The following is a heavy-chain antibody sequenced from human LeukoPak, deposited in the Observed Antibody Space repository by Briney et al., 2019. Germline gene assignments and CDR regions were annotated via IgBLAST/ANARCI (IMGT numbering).Heavy chain of an antibody. D-gene: IGHD4-17*01. CDR1: GFTFSSYG. J-gene: IGHJ4*02. Sequence: PGRSLRLSCAASGFTFSSYGMHWVRQAPGKGLEWVAVISYDGSNKYYADSVKGRFTISRDNSKNTLYLQMNSLRAEDTAVYYCGYGDYDYWGQGTLVTVSS. CDR3: GYGDYDY. CDR2: ISYDGSNK. V-gene: IGHV3-30*03.